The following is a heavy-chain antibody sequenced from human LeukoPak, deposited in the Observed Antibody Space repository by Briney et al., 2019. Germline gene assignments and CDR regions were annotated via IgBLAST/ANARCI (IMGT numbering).Heavy chain of an antibody. CDR3: ARRLLRITMIVVAPFDY. Sequence: PGGSLRLSCVASGFTFSNAWMSWVRQPPGKGLEWIGEINHSGSTNYNPSHKSRVTISVDTSKNQFSLKLSSVTAADTAVYYCARRLLRITMIVVAPFDYWGQGTLVTVSS. CDR1: GFTFSNAW. D-gene: IGHD3-22*01. V-gene: IGHV4-34*01. CDR2: INHSGST. J-gene: IGHJ4*02.